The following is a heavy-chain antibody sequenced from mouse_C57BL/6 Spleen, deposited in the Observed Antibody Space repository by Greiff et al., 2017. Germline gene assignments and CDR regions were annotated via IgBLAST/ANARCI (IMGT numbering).Heavy chain of an antibody. CDR1: GFTFSDYY. D-gene: IGHD1-3*01. V-gene: IGHV5-12*01. J-gene: IGHJ2*01. Sequence: EVKLVESGGGLVQPGGSLKLSCAASGFTFSDYYMYWVRQTPEKRLEWVAYISNGGGSTHYPDTVKGRFTISRDNAKNTLYLQMSRLKSEDTAMYYCASVNFYFDYWGQGTTLTVSS. CDR2: ISNGGGST. CDR3: ASVNFYFDY.